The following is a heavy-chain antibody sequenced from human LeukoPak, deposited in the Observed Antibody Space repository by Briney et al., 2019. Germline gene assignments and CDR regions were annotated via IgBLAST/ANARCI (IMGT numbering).Heavy chain of an antibody. V-gene: IGHV4-34*01. CDR3: ARDLPMKPSYYYYYMDV. Sequence: PSETLSLTCAVYGGSFSGYYWSWIRQPPGKGLEWIGEINHSGSTNYNPSLKSRVTISVDTSKNQFSLKLSSVTAADTAVYYCARDLPMKPSYYYYYMDVWGKGTTVTVSS. J-gene: IGHJ6*03. CDR2: INHSGST. CDR1: GGSFSGYY.